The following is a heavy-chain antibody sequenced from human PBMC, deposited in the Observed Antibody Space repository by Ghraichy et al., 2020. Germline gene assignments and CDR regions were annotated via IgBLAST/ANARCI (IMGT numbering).Heavy chain of an antibody. V-gene: IGHV4-59*11. CDR2: VYGSGRT. CDR1: GGSISSHY. CDR3: ARSYGDYISPFDP. J-gene: IGHJ5*02. D-gene: IGHD4-17*01. Sequence: SETLSLTCSVSGGSISSHYWSWIRQPPGKGLEWIGYVYGSGRTNYNPSLKNRATISVDTSKSQFSLKVTSVTAADTAVYYCARSYGDYISPFDPWGQGTLFTVSS.